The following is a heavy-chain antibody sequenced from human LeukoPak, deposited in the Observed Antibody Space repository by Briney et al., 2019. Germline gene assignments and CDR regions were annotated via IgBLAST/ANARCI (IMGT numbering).Heavy chain of an antibody. Sequence: KSGGSLRLSCAASGFTFRTYAMSWVRQAPGKGLEWVGRIKSKTDDGTTDYAAPVKGRFTISRDDSKNTLYLQMNSLKTEDTAVYYCTSSHVGVRLWELDSWGQGTLVTVSS. CDR2: IKSKTDDGTT. V-gene: IGHV3-15*01. CDR3: TSSHVGVRLWELDS. CDR1: GFTFRTYA. D-gene: IGHD4/OR15-4a*01. J-gene: IGHJ4*02.